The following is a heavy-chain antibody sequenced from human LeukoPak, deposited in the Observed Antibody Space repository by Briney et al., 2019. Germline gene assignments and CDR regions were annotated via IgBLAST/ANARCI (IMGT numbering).Heavy chain of an antibody. CDR1: GGSISSYY. V-gene: IGHV4-59*01. CDR3: ARDLHGGNSGLGY. D-gene: IGHD4-23*01. J-gene: IGHJ1*01. Sequence: SETLSLTCTVSGGSISSYYWSWIRQPPGKGLEWIGYIHYSGFSNYSPSLKSRVTISVDTSKNQFSLKLSFVTAADTAVYYCARDLHGGNSGLGYWGQGTLVTVSS. CDR2: IHYSGFS.